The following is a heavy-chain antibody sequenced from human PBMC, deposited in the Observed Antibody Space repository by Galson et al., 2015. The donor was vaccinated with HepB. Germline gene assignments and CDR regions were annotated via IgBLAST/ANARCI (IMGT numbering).Heavy chain of an antibody. Sequence: SLRLSCAASGFTFSSYGMHWVRQAPGKGLEWVAVISYDGSNKYYADSVKGRFTISRDNSKNTLYLQMNSLRAEDTAVYYCAKDPTVVTPGVWGQGTLVTVSS. V-gene: IGHV3-30*18. J-gene: IGHJ4*02. CDR2: ISYDGSNK. CDR3: AKDPTVVTPGV. CDR1: GFTFSSYG. D-gene: IGHD4-23*01.